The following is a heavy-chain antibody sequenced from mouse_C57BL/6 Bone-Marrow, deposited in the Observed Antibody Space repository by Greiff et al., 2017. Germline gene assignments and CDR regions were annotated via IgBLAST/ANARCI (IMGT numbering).Heavy chain of an antibody. CDR1: GFNIKNTY. D-gene: IGHD1-1*01. CDR2: IDPANGNT. J-gene: IGHJ2*01. Sequence: VQLQQSVAELVRPGASVKLSCTASGFNIKNTYMHWVKQRPEQGLEWIGRIDPANGNTKYAPKFQGKATITADTSSNTAYLQLSRLTSEDTAIDYCAPLITTVVPLDYWGQGTTLTVSS. CDR3: APLITTVVPLDY. V-gene: IGHV14-3*01.